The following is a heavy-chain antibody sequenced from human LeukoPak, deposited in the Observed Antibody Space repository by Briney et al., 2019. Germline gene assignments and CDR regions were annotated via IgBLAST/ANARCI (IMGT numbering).Heavy chain of an antibody. CDR1: GFTFSRHW. CDR3: ARDIVDYVWGSYRPLSYFDY. J-gene: IGHJ4*02. V-gene: IGHV3-7*03. Sequence: GGSLRLSCAASGFTFSRHWMYWVRQAPGKGLEWVANIKQDGSAKPYVDSVKGRFTISRDNAKNSLFLQMNSLRAEDTAVYYCARDIVDYVWGSYRPLSYFDYWGQGTLVTVSS. CDR2: IKQDGSAK. D-gene: IGHD3-16*02.